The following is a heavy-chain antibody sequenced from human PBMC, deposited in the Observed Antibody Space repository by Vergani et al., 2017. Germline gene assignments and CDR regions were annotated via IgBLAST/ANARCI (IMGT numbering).Heavy chain of an antibody. CDR3: ARDRGARELLPLNDAFDI. J-gene: IGHJ3*02. Sequence: QVQLVQSGAEVKKPGSSVKVSCKASGYTFTSYGISWVRQAPGQGLEWMGWISAYNGNTNYAQKFQGRVTMTRDTSTSTVYMELSSLRAEDTAVYYCARDRGARELLPLNDAFDIWGQGTMVTVSS. V-gene: IGHV1-18*01. CDR2: ISAYNGNT. D-gene: IGHD1-26*01. CDR1: GYTFTSYG.